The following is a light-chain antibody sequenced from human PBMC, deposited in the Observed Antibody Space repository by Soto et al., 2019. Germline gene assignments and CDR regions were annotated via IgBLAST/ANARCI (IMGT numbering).Light chain of an antibody. J-gene: IGKJ4*01. V-gene: IGKV3-20*01. CDR1: QHVSGSF. Sequence: EMLLTKSPGTLSLSPGQGATLSCRASQHVSGSFLAWYQQKPGRAPRLLIYDASTRATGIPDRFSGRGSGTEFTLIISRLEPEDFALYYCQQYSNLPLTFGGGTKVDIK. CDR2: DAS. CDR3: QQYSNLPLT.